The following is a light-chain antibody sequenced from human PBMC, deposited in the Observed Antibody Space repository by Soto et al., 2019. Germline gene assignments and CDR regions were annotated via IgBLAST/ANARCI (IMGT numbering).Light chain of an antibody. CDR2: EVS. J-gene: IGLJ3*02. V-gene: IGLV2-14*01. CDR1: SSDVGGHNY. CDR3: SSFTSSNTWV. Sequence: QSALTQPASVSGSPGQSITISCTGTSSDVGGHNYDSWYQQQHAGKAPKLMIYEVSSRPSGVFNRFSGSKSANTASLTISGLQAEDEADYYCSSFTSSNTWVFGGGTKLTVL.